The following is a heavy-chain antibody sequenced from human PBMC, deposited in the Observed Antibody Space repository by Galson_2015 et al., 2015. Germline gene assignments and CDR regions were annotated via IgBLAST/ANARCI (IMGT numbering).Heavy chain of an antibody. J-gene: IGHJ4*02. Sequence: SLRLSCAASGFTFSSYWMHWVRQAPGKGLVWVSRIYTDASSASSADSVKGRFTISRDDAKSTLYLQMYSLRAEGTAVYYCVRGNSGYGNFDYWGQGILVTVSS. CDR1: GFTFSSYW. CDR3: VRGNSGYGNFDY. D-gene: IGHD5-18*01. CDR2: IYTDASSA. V-gene: IGHV3-74*01.